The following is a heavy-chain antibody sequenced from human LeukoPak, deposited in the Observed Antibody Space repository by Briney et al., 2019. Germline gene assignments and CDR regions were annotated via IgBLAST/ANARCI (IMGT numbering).Heavy chain of an antibody. D-gene: IGHD3-3*01. CDR2: IYTSGST. V-gene: IGHV4-4*07. CDR1: GGSFSGYY. CDR3: ARDQRLYDFWSGYWEYYFDY. J-gene: IGHJ4*02. Sequence: SETLSLTCAVYGGSFSGYYWSWIRQPAGKGLEWIGRIYTSGSTNYNPSLKSRVTMSVDTSKNQFSLKLSSVTAADTAVYYCARDQRLYDFWSGYWEYYFDYWGQGTLVTVSS.